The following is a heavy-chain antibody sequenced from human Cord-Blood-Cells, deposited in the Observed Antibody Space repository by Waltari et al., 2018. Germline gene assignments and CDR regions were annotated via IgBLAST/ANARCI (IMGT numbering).Heavy chain of an antibody. CDR2: IYYSGST. CDR1: GGSISSHY. CDR3: ARGGLAKTYYYDSSGYTDDAFDI. D-gene: IGHD3-22*01. Sequence: QVQLQEPVPGLVKPSETLSLTCTVSGGSISSHYWSWIRQPPGQGLEWIGYIYYSGSTNYNPSLKSRVTISVDTSKNQFSLKLSSVTAADTAVYYCARGGLAKTYYYDSSGYTDDAFDIWGQGTMVTVSS. J-gene: IGHJ3*02. V-gene: IGHV4-59*11.